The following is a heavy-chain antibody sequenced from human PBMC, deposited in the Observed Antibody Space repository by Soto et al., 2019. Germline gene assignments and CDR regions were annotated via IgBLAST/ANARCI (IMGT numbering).Heavy chain of an antibody. Sequence: QLLQSGGGLVQPGGSLTLSCAASGFTFGTTDMSWVRQAPGEGLEWVSTIDGSGGITYYADSVKGRFTISRDNSRKAVYMRMNSLRGDDTALYYCVKNSGWFNTWGQGALVTGSS. V-gene: IGHV3-23*01. D-gene: IGHD3-10*01. J-gene: IGHJ5*02. CDR1: GFTFGTTD. CDR3: VKNSGWFNT. CDR2: IDGSGGIT.